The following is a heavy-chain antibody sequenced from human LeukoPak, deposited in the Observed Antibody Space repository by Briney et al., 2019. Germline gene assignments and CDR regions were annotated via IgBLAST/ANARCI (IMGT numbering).Heavy chain of an antibody. CDR2: IYPGDSDT. CDR1: GYSFTSYW. D-gene: IGHD3-10*01. V-gene: IGHV5-51*01. Sequence: GESLKISCKGSGYSFTSYWIGWVRQMPGKGLEWVGIIYPGDSDTRYSPSFQGQVTISADKSTSTAYLQWSSLKASDTAMYYCARLLGVVRGVMSVYGMDVWGQGTTVTVSS. J-gene: IGHJ6*02. CDR3: ARLLGVVRGVMSVYGMDV.